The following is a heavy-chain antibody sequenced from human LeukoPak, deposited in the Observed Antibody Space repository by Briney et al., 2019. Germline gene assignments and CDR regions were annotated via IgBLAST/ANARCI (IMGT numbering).Heavy chain of an antibody. V-gene: IGHV3-13*04. CDR1: GFTFSSYD. D-gene: IGHD3-3*02. CDR3: ARLLGAMVLAAY. CDR2: IGIDGDT. J-gene: IGHJ4*02. Sequence: GGSLRLSCAASGFTFSSYDMHWGRQATGKGLEWVSGIGIDGDTNYPGSVKGRITISRDTAKNSLYLQMNSLRAEDTAVYYCARLLGAMVLAAYWGQGTLVSVSS.